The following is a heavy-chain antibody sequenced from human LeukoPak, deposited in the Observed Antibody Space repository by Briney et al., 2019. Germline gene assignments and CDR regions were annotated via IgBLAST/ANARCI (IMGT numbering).Heavy chain of an antibody. Sequence: GGSLRLSCAASGFTVSSNYMSWVRQAPGKGLEWVSVIYSGGSTYYADSVKGRFTISRDNSKNTLYLQMNSLRAEDTAVYYCARAVDSSGYYYALWGQGTLVTVSS. V-gene: IGHV3-66*01. CDR3: ARAVDSSGYYYAL. J-gene: IGHJ4*02. CDR1: GFTVSSNY. CDR2: IYSGGST. D-gene: IGHD3-22*01.